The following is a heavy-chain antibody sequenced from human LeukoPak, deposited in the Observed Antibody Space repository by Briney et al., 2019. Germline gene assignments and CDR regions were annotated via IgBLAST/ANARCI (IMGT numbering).Heavy chain of an antibody. Sequence: SGGSLRLSCAASGFTFSSYGMHWVRQAPGKGLEWVAVIWYDGSNKYYADSVKGRFTISRDNSKNTLYLQMNSLRAEDTAVYYCARERDYYGSGTPKSSFDPWGQGTLVTVSS. V-gene: IGHV3-33*01. D-gene: IGHD3-10*01. J-gene: IGHJ5*02. CDR2: IWYDGSNK. CDR3: ARERDYYGSGTPKSSFDP. CDR1: GFTFSSYG.